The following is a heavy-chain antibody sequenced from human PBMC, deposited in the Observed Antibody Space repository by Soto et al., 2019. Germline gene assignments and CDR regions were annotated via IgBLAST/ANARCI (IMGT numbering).Heavy chain of an antibody. CDR1: GGSISSGGYS. D-gene: IGHD1-26*01. V-gene: IGHV4-30-2*01. CDR3: ARARGMGAPYYYGMDV. CDR2: IYHSGST. Sequence: PSETLSLTCAVSGGSISSGGYSWSWIRQPPGKGLEWIGYIYHSGSTYYNPSLKSRVTISVDRSKNQFSLKLSSVTAADTAVYYCARARGMGAPYYYGMDVWGQGTTVTVSS. J-gene: IGHJ6*02.